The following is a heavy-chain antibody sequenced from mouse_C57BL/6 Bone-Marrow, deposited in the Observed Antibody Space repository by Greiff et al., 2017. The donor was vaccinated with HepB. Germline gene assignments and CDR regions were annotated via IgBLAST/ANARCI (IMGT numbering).Heavy chain of an antibody. Sequence: EVKVVDSGGGLVQPGGSLKLSCAASGFTFSDYYMYWVRQTPEKRLEWVAYISNGGGSTYYPDTVKGRFTISRDNAKNTLYLQMSRLKSEDTAMYYCARHGSLLFAYWGQGTLVTVSA. CDR2: ISNGGGST. CDR3: ARHGSLLFAY. V-gene: IGHV5-12*01. D-gene: IGHD2-1*01. CDR1: GFTFSDYY. J-gene: IGHJ3*01.